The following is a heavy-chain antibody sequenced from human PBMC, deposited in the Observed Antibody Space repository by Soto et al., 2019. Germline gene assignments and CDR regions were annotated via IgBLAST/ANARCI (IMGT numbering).Heavy chain of an antibody. V-gene: IGHV3-23*01. CDR2: ISGSGGST. CDR3: AKSFSSNWYDYFDY. Sequence: GGSLRLSCAASGFTFSSYAMSWVRQAPGKGLEWVSAISGSGGSTYYADSVKGRFTISRDNSKNTLYLQMNSLRAEDTALYYCAKSFSSNWYDYFDYWGQGSLVTVPQ. D-gene: IGHD6-13*01. J-gene: IGHJ4*02. CDR1: GFTFSSYA.